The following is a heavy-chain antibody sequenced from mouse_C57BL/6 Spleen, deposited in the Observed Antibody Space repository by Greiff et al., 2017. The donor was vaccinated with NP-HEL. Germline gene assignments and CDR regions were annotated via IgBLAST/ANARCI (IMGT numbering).Heavy chain of an antibody. CDR3: ARDDYDLVAY. D-gene: IGHD2-4*01. Sequence: EVQVVESGGGLVKPGGSLKLSCAASGFTFSDYGMHWVRQAPEKGLEWVAYISSGSSTIYYADTVKGRFTISRDNAKNTLFLQMTSLRSEDTAMYYCARDDYDLVAYWGQGTLVTVSA. V-gene: IGHV5-17*01. CDR1: GFTFSDYG. CDR2: ISSGSSTI. J-gene: IGHJ3*01.